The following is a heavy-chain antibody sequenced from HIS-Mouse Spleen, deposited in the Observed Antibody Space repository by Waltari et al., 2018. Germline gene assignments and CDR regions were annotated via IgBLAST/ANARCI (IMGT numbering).Heavy chain of an antibody. CDR1: GGSISSSSYY. CDR3: ATFIAAAGTGHNWFDP. V-gene: IGHV4-39*07. CDR2: ICYSGST. J-gene: IGHJ5*02. D-gene: IGHD6-13*01. Sequence: QLQLQESGPGLVNPSETLSLTCTVSGGSISSSSYYWCWLLPPPGKGLEWIGSICYSGSTYYNPSLESRVPISVNTSKNQFSLKLSSVTAADTAVYYCATFIAAAGTGHNWFDPWGQGTLVTVSS.